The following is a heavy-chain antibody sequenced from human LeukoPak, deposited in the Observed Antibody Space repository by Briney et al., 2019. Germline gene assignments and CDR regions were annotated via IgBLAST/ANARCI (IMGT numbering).Heavy chain of an antibody. CDR3: AAHPWELWGPIGY. D-gene: IGHD1-26*01. V-gene: IGHV3-7*01. J-gene: IGHJ4*02. Sequence: PGGSLRLSCAASGFTFSSYWMSWVRQAPGKGLEWVANIKQDGSEKYYVDSVKGRFTISRDNAKNSLYLQMNSLRAEDTAVYYCAAHPWELWGPIGYWGQGTLVTVSS. CDR2: IKQDGSEK. CDR1: GFTFSSYW.